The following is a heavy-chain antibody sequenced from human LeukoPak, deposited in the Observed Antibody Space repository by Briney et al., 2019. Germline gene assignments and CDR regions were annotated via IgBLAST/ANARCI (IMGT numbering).Heavy chain of an antibody. CDR2: IYYSGST. Sequence: PSETLSLTCTVSGVSISSYYWSWVRQPPGKGLEWIGYIYYSGSTNYNPSLKSRVTISVDTSKNQFSLKLSSVTAVDTAEYYCPKQHSNYVRNNWFDTLRRGTIVTDSS. V-gene: IGHV4-59*08. J-gene: IGHJ5*02. CDR3: PKQHSNYVRNNWFDT. D-gene: IGHD4-11*01. CDR1: GVSISSYY.